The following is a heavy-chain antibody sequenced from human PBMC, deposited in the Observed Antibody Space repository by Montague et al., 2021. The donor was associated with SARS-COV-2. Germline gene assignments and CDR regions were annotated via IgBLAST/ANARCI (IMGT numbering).Heavy chain of an antibody. V-gene: IGHV2-5*02. Sequence: PALVTPTQTLTLTCTFSGFSLSTSGVGVGWIRQPPGKALEWLALIYWDDDKRYSPSLKSRLTITKDTSKNQVVLTMTNMDPVDTATYYCAHVGMACSGGSCYPEIKDWYFDLWGRGTLVTVSS. CDR3: AHVGMACSGGSCYPEIKDWYFDL. J-gene: IGHJ2*01. CDR2: IYWDDDK. CDR1: GFSLSTSGVG. D-gene: IGHD2-15*01.